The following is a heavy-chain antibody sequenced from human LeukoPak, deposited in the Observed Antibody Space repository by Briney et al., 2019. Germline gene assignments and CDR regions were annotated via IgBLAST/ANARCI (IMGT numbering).Heavy chain of an antibody. J-gene: IGHJ4*02. CDR3: ARGQQWLAQDY. CDR2: INPNNGGT. D-gene: IGHD6-19*01. V-gene: IGHV1-2*02. CDR1: GYTFTGYY. Sequence: ASVKVSCKASGYTFTGYYMHWVRQAPGQGLEWMGWINPNNGGTNYAQKFQGRVTMTRDTSISTAYMELSRPRSDDTAVYYCARGQQWLAQDYWGQGTLVTVSS.